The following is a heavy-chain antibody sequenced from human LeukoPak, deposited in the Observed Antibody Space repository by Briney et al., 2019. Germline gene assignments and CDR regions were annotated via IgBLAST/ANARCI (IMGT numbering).Heavy chain of an antibody. D-gene: IGHD4-23*01. CDR1: GFTFSSYW. CDR2: INSDGSST. Sequence: GGSLRLSCAASGFTFSSYWMHWVRQPPGKGLVWISRINSDGSSTSYADSVKGRFTISRDNAKNTLYLQMNSLRAEVTGVYYCARSSPVHGGPHYRGQGTLVTVSS. V-gene: IGHV3-74*01. J-gene: IGHJ4*02. CDR3: ARSSPVHGGPHY.